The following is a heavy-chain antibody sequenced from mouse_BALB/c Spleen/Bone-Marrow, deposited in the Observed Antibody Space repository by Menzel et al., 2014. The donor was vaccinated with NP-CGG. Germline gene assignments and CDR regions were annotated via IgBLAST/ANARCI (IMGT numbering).Heavy chain of an antibody. CDR1: GYSFTGYT. D-gene: IGHD2-14*01. J-gene: IGHJ2*01. Sequence: EVQLQQSGPELVKPGASMKISCKASGYSFTGYTMNWEKQSHGKNLEWIGLINPYNGGTSYNQKFKGKATLTVDKSSRIAYMDLLSLTSEDSAVYYCARGQYDDYFDYWGQGTTLTVSS. CDR2: INPYNGGT. V-gene: IGHV1-18*01. CDR3: ARGQYDDYFDY.